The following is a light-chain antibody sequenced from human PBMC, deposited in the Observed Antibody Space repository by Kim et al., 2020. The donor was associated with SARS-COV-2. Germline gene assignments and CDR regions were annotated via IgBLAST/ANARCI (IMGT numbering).Light chain of an antibody. Sequence: PGERATPSCRARQSVSSSYLAWYQQKPGQAPRLLIYGASSRATGIPDRFSGSGSGTDFTLTISRLEPEDFAVYYCQQYGSSPPYTFGQGTKLEI. CDR2: GAS. J-gene: IGKJ2*01. CDR1: QSVSSSY. CDR3: QQYGSSPPYT. V-gene: IGKV3-20*01.